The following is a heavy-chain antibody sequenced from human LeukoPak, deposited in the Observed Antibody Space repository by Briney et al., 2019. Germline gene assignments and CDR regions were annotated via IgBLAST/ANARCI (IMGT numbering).Heavy chain of an antibody. CDR3: ARRLPLYAPDVFDI. V-gene: IGHV4-39*01. CDR2: IYYSGST. J-gene: IGHJ3*02. CDR1: GDSISSSTYY. Sequence: SETLSLTCTVSGDSISSSTYYWGWLRHPPGKGLEWIGSIYYSGSTYYNPSLKSRVTISVDTSKNQSSLKLSSVTAADTAVYYCARRLPLYAPDVFDIWGQGTMVTVSS. D-gene: IGHD2/OR15-2a*01.